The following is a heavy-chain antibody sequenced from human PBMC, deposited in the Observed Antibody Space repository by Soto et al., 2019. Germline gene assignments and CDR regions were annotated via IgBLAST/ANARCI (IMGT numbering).Heavy chain of an antibody. V-gene: IGHV4-34*01. Sequence: PSETLSLTCAVYGGSFSGYYWSWIRQPPGKGLEWIGEINHSGSTNYNPSLKSRVTISVDTSKNQFSLKLSSVTAADTAVYYCARGKLLWFGTNTWFDPWGQGTLVTVSS. CDR2: INHSGST. J-gene: IGHJ5*02. CDR1: GGSFSGYY. CDR3: ARGKLLWFGTNTWFDP. D-gene: IGHD3-10*01.